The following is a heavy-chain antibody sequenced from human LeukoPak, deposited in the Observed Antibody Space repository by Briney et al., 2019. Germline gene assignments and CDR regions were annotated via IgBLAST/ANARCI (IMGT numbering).Heavy chain of an antibody. CDR3: AKQNGYNLIDY. CDR1: GFTFTAYG. CDR2: IRYDGSNK. J-gene: IGHJ4*02. D-gene: IGHD5-24*01. V-gene: IGHV3-30*02. Sequence: GGSLRLSCAASGFTFTAYGMHWVRQAPGKGLEWVAFIRYDGSNKYYVDSVKGRFTISRDSSRNTLFLEMNSLRAEDTAVYYCAKQNGYNLIDYWGQGTLVTVSS.